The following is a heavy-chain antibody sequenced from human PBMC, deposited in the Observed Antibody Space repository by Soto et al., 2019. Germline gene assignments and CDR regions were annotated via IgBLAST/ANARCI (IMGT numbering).Heavy chain of an antibody. CDR1: GGSISSGGYY. D-gene: IGHD5-18*01. V-gene: IGHV4-31*03. CDR2: IYYSGST. J-gene: IGHJ6*02. CDR3: ARVAAMEAFAYYYGMDV. Sequence: PSETLSLTCTVSGGSISSGGYYWSWIRQHPGKGLEWIGYIYYSGSTYYNPSLKSRVTISVDTSKNQFSLKLSSVTAAVTAVYYCARVAAMEAFAYYYGMDVWGQGNTVTASS.